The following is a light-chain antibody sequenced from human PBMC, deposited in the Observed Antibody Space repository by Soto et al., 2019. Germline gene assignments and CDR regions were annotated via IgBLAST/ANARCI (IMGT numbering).Light chain of an antibody. V-gene: IGLV1-36*01. CDR3: AAWDDSLNGPV. Sequence: QSVLTQPPSVSEAPRQRVTISCSGSSSNIGNNVVNWYQQLPGKAPKLLIYYDDLLPSGVSDRFSGSKSGTSASLAISGLQSEDEADYYCAAWDDSLNGPVFGGGTQLTGL. J-gene: IGLJ2*01. CDR1: SSNIGNNV. CDR2: YDD.